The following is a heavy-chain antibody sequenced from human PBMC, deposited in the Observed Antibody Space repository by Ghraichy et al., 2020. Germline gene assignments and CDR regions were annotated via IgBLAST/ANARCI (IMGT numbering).Heavy chain of an antibody. CDR1: GFTFNTYA. D-gene: IGHD6-6*01. CDR3: ARDPASSSGTDSLDV. V-gene: IGHV3-23*01. Sequence: GGSLRLSCAASGFTFNTYAMSWVRQAPGKGLEWVASISGSGNSRYYPDSLKGRFTISRENSKNTLFLQMDTLRAEDTAIYYCARDPASSSGTDSLDVWGQGTMVTVSS. J-gene: IGHJ3*01. CDR2: ISGSGNSR.